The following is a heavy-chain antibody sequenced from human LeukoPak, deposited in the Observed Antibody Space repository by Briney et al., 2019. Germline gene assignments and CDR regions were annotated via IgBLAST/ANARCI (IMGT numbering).Heavy chain of an antibody. V-gene: IGHV3-21*01. D-gene: IGHD3-22*01. J-gene: IGHJ2*01. CDR1: GFTFSSYS. CDR3: ARDDSSGSWYFDL. Sequence: PGGSLRLSCAASGFTFSSYSMNWVRQAPGKGLEWVSSISVTSSYIYYADSVKGRFTISRDNAKNSLHLQMNSLRAEDTAVYYCARDDSSGSWYFDLWGRGTLVTVSS. CDR2: ISVTSSYI.